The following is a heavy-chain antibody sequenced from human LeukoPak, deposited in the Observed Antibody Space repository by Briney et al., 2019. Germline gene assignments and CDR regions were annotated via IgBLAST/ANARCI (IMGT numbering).Heavy chain of an antibody. J-gene: IGHJ4*02. CDR1: GGSISSGSYY. Sequence: SQTLSLTCTVSGGSISSGSYYWSWIRQPPGTGLEWIGYIYYSGSTNYNPSLKSRVTISVDTSKNQFSLKLSSVTAADTAVYYCAREEWGGYLYYWGQGTLVTVSS. CDR2: IYYSGST. D-gene: IGHD1-26*01. CDR3: AREEWGGYLYY. V-gene: IGHV4-61*01.